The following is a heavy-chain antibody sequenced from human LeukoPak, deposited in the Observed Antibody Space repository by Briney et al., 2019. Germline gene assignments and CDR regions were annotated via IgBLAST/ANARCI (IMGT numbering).Heavy chain of an antibody. CDR2: INHSGST. CDR3: ARVSIAAAGGKYYYYYMDV. CDR1: GGSFSGYY. Sequence: PSETLSLTCAVYGGSFSGYYWSWIRQPPGKGLEWIGKINHSGSTNYNPSLKSRVTISVDTSKNQFSLKLSSVTAADTAVYYCARVSIAAAGGKYYYYYMDVWGKGTTVTVSS. V-gene: IGHV4-34*01. J-gene: IGHJ6*03. D-gene: IGHD6-13*01.